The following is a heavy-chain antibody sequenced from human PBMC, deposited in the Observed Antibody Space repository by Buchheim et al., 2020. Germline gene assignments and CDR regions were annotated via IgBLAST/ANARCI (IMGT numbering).Heavy chain of an antibody. J-gene: IGHJ4*02. V-gene: IGHV4-39*01. CDR1: GGSISSGSYY. CDR3: ARHRTVTGSSLSDY. CDR2: IGHTGDT. Sequence: QLQESGPGLVWPSDTLSLTCTVSGGSISSGSYYWGWIRQSPGKGLEWIAIIGHTGDTYYNPSLPSRVTLSVDTSKNQFSLKLSSVTAADTAVYYCARHRTVTGSSLSDYWGQGTL. D-gene: IGHD1-26*01.